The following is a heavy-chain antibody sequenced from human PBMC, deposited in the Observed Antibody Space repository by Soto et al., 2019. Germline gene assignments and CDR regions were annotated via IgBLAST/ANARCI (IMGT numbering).Heavy chain of an antibody. Sequence: ASVKVSCKASGYTFTSYDINWVRQATGQGLEWMGWMNPESGNIGYAQKFQGRVTMTRDTSISTAYMDLIGLRSDDTAVYYCARFVRQHLPTIDFWGQGTLVIVSS. CDR3: ARFVRQHLPTIDF. D-gene: IGHD3-10*01. CDR1: GYTFTSYD. CDR2: MNPESGNI. V-gene: IGHV1-8*01. J-gene: IGHJ4*02.